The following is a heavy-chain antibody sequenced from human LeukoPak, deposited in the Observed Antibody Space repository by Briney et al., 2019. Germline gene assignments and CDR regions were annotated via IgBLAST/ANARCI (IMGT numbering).Heavy chain of an antibody. CDR3: AKDYYYDSSGRRVDY. Sequence: GGSLRLSCAASGFTFSSYAMSWVRQAPGKGLEWVSAISGSGGSTYYADSVKGRFTISRDNSKNTLYLQMNSLRAEDTAVYYCAKDYYYDSSGRRVDYWGQGTLVTVSS. V-gene: IGHV3-23*01. CDR2: ISGSGGST. CDR1: GFTFSSYA. J-gene: IGHJ4*02. D-gene: IGHD3-22*01.